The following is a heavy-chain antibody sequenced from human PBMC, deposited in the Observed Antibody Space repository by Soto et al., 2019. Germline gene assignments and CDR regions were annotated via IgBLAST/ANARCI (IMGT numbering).Heavy chain of an antibody. J-gene: IGHJ4*02. V-gene: IGHV5-51*01. CDR3: ARRPATITWKYFDY. Sequence: PGESLKISCKGSGYSFSSLWIGWVRQRPGKGLEWMGIIYPGDSDTTYSPSFQGQITISVDKSISTAYLQWGSLKTSDTAVYFCARRPATITWKYFDYWGQGTLVTVSS. CDR1: GYSFSSLW. CDR2: IYPGDSDT. D-gene: IGHD2-2*02.